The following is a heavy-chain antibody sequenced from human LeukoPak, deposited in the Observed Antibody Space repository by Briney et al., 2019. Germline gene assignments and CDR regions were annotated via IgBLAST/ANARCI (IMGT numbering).Heavy chain of an antibody. Sequence: GGSLRLSCAASGFTFSNYWMSWVRQAPEKGLEWVANIKPDGSEKYYVDSVKGRFTISRDNAKNSLYLQMNSLRAEDTAVYYCARDGFRCSSTSCYNDYWGQGTLVTVSS. V-gene: IGHV3-7*01. CDR2: IKPDGSEK. CDR3: ARDGFRCSSTSCYNDY. D-gene: IGHD2-2*02. CDR1: GFTFSNYW. J-gene: IGHJ4*02.